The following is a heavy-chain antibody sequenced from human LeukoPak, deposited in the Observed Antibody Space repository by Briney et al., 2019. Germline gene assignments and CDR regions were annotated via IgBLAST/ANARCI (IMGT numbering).Heavy chain of an antibody. CDR3: AKGQSNSGFDY. D-gene: IGHD1-26*01. CDR1: GFTFSNYA. V-gene: IGHV3-23*01. CDR2: VSGSGGST. Sequence: GGSLRLSCAASGFTFSNYAMSWVRQAPGKGLEWVSSVSGSGGSTYYADSVKGRFTFSRDNSKNTLYLQMNSLRADDTAVYYCAKGQSNSGFDYWGQGTLVTVSS. J-gene: IGHJ4*02.